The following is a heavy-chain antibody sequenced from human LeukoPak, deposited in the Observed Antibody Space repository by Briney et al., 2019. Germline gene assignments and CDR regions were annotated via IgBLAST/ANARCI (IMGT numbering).Heavy chain of an antibody. D-gene: IGHD2-21*02. Sequence: PGGSLRLSCVASGFTFSMYTMSWVRQAPGKGLEWVSAIIGNGDSRYHADSVKGRFTISRDNSKNTLYLQMNSLRAEDTAVYYCARVGGRFCGGDCYSSMDYWGQGTLVTVSS. CDR2: IIGNGDSR. V-gene: IGHV3-23*01. CDR3: ARVGGRFCGGDCYSSMDY. CDR1: GFTFSMYT. J-gene: IGHJ4*02.